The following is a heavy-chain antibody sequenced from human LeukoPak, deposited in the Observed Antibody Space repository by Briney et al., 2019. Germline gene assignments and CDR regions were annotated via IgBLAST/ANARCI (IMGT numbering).Heavy chain of an antibody. D-gene: IGHD3-10*01. J-gene: IGHJ3*02. CDR3: AMRDRGYGLDI. CDR1: GFSLRAYD. Sequence: PGGSLRLSCAASGFSLRAYDLIWVRQAPGKGLDWVSIINGGGDIMMYEDSVKGRFTISRDNSKNTFYLQMNSLRVEDTAVYYCAMRDRGYGLDIWGQGTMVTASS. V-gene: IGHV3-23*01. CDR2: INGGGDIM.